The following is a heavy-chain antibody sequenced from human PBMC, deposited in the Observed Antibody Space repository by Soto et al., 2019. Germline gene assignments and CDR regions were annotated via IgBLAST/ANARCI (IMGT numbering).Heavy chain of an antibody. D-gene: IGHD3-3*01. CDR3: AAQMGYYDFWSGSWFDP. V-gene: IGHV3-9*01. CDR1: GFTFDDYA. Sequence: PPGGSLRLSCAASGFTFDDYAMHWVRQAPGKGLEWVSGISWNSGSIGYADSVKGRFTISRDNAKNSLYLQMNSLRAEDTALYYCAAQMGYYDFWSGSWFDPWGQGTLVTVS. CDR2: ISWNSGSI. J-gene: IGHJ5*02.